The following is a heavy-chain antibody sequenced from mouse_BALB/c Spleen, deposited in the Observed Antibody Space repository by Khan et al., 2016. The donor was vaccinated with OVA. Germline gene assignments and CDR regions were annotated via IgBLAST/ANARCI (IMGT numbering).Heavy chain of an antibody. CDR3: ASGGGTAPFAY. J-gene: IGHJ3*01. V-gene: IGHV5-15*02. D-gene: IGHD1-2*01. CDR2: ISDLAYTI. Sequence: EVELVESGGGLVQPGGSRKLSCAASGFTFSDYGMAWVRQAPGKGPEWVAFISDLAYTIYYGDAVTGRFTISRENAKNTLYLEMSSLRSEDTAIYSCASGGGTAPFAYWGLGTLVTVSA. CDR1: GFTFSDYG.